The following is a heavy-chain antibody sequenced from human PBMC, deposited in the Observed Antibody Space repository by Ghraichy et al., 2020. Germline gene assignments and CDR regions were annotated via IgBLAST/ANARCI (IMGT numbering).Heavy chain of an antibody. J-gene: IGHJ5*02. CDR1: GGSISSSSYY. Sequence: SQTLSLTCTVSGGSISSSSYYWGWIRQPPGKGLEWIGSIYYSGSTYYNPSLKSRVTISVDTSKNQFSLKLSSVTAADTAVYYCARCGYGDYSHWFDPWGQGTLVTVSS. V-gene: IGHV4-39*01. D-gene: IGHD4-17*01. CDR3: ARCGYGDYSHWFDP. CDR2: IYYSGST.